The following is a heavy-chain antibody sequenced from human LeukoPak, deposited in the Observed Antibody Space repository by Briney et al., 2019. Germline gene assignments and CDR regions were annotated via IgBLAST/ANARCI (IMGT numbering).Heavy chain of an antibody. D-gene: IGHD6-19*01. V-gene: IGHV4-39*01. Sequence: KPSETLSLTCTVSGGSISSGSCYWSWIRQPPGKGLEWIGSIYYSGSTYYNPSLKSRVTISVDTSKNQFSLKLSSVTAAGTAVYYCARRGQWLTFDYWGQGTLVTVSS. J-gene: IGHJ4*02. CDR2: IYYSGST. CDR1: GGSISSGSCY. CDR3: ARRGQWLTFDY.